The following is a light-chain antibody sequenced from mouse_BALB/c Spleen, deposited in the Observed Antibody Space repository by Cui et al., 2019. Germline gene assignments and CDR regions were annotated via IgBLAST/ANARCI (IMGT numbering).Light chain of an antibody. J-gene: IGKJ2*01. CDR1: SSVSSSY. CDR3: QQYSGYPLT. Sequence: ENVLINSPAIMSAPPGKQVAMTCRASSSVSSSYLHWYQQKSGASPKLWIYSTSNLASGVPARFSGSGSGTSYSLTISSVEAEDAATYYCQQYSGYPLTFGGGTKLEIK. V-gene: IGKV4-57-1*01. CDR2: STS.